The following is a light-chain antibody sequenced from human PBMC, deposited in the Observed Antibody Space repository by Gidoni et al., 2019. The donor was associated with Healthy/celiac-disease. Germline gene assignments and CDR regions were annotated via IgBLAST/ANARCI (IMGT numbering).Light chain of an antibody. CDR1: QSVSSY. CDR2: DAS. CDR3: QQRSNWPPT. V-gene: IGKV3-11*01. J-gene: IGKJ2*01. Sequence: EIGLTQSPATLSLSPGERATPSCRASQSVSSYLAWYQQNPGQAPRLLIYDASNRATVIPARFSGSGSGTDFTLTISSLEPEDFAVYYCQQRSNWPPTFGQGTKLEIK.